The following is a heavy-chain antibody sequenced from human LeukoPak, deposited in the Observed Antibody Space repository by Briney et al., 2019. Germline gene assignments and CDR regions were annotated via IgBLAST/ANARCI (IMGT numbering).Heavy chain of an antibody. V-gene: IGHV3-23*01. CDR3: AKSLLTTASGTGRAFDI. CDR2: ISASGDVT. Sequence: GSLRLSCEASRFSFSAYPMGWVRRAPGKGLEWVSGISASGDVTFHADPLKGRFTISRDNSKNTLYPQMDSLRAEDTAKYYCAKSLLTTASGTGRAFDIWGQGTVVTVSA. CDR1: RFSFSAYP. D-gene: IGHD1-26*01. J-gene: IGHJ3*02.